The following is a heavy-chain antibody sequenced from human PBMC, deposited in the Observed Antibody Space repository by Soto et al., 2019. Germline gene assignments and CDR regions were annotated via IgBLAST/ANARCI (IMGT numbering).Heavy chain of an antibody. CDR2: INAGNGNT. Sequence: ASVKVSCKASGYTFTIYSMHWVRQAPGQRLEWMGCINAGNGNTKYSQKFQGRVTITRDTSASTAYMELSSLRSEDTAVYYYSRDGGYGGTYWGQGALVTVSS. D-gene: IGHD4-17*01. CDR1: GYTFTIYS. J-gene: IGHJ4*02. CDR3: SRDGGYGGTY. V-gene: IGHV1-3*01.